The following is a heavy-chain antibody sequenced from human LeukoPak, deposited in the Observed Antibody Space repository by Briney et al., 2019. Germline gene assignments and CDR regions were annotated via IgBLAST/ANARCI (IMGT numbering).Heavy chain of an antibody. D-gene: IGHD3-16*02. V-gene: IGHV3-30*04. CDR3: ARDSKMGELSFSDY. J-gene: IGHJ4*02. CDR2: ISYDGSNK. Sequence: GGSLRLSCAASGFTFSSYAMHWVRQAPGKGLEWVAVISYDGSNKYYANSVKGRFTISRDNSKNTLYLQMNSLRAEDTAVYYCARDSKMGELSFSDYWGQGTLVTVSS. CDR1: GFTFSSYA.